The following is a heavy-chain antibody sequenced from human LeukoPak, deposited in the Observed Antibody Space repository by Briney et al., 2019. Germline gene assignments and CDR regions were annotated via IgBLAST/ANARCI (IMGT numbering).Heavy chain of an antibody. V-gene: IGHV3-23*01. CDR1: GFTFSSYD. J-gene: IGHJ4*02. Sequence: PGGSLRLSCAASGFTFSSYDMSWVRQAPGKGLEWVSAISGGGGSTYYADSVKGRFTISRDNSKNTLYLQMNSLRAEDTAVYYCAKVQQQLIDYWGQGTLVTVSS. CDR3: AKVQQQLIDY. D-gene: IGHD6-13*01. CDR2: ISGGGGST.